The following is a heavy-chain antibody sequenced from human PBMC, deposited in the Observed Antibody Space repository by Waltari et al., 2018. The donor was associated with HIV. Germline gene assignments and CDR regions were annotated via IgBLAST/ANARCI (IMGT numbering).Heavy chain of an antibody. Sequence: EVHLVESGGGLVKRGGSLRLSCAASGFSFSSYSMNWVRQAPGKGLGWGSSIRSSSNFIYYADSVKGRLTISRDNAKNSLYLQMNSLRAEDTAVYYCARDGGSPPNRWFDPWGQGTLVTVSS. D-gene: IGHD1-26*01. J-gene: IGHJ5*02. CDR2: IRSSSNFI. V-gene: IGHV3-21*01. CDR1: GFSFSSYS. CDR3: ARDGGSPPNRWFDP.